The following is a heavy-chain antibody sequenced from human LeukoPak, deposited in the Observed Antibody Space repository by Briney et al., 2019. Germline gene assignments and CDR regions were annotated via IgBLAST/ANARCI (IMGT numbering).Heavy chain of an antibody. V-gene: IGHV1-46*01. CDR2: INPSGGST. D-gene: IGHD3-22*01. J-gene: IGHJ5*02. Sequence: ASVKVSCKASGYTFTSYYMHWVRLAPGQGLEWMGIINPSGGSTSYAQKFQGRVTMTRDTSTSTVYMELSSLRSEDTAVYYCARDGETVSDYYDSSGYWNWFDPWGQGTLVTVSS. CDR1: GYTFTSYY. CDR3: ARDGETVSDYYDSSGYWNWFDP.